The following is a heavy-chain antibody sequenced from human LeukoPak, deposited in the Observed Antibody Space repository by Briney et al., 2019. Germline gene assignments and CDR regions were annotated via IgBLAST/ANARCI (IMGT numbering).Heavy chain of an antibody. CDR3: ARDLSSSSGVGFDY. J-gene: IGHJ4*02. CDR2: ILYDGSDK. D-gene: IGHD6-6*01. V-gene: IGHV3-30-3*01. CDR1: GFTFSSYA. Sequence: GGSLRLSCAASGFTFSSYAMHWVRQAPGKGLEWVALILYDGSDKYYADSVKGRFTISRDNAKNSLYLQMNSLRAEDTAVYYCARDLSSSSGVGFDYWGQGTLVTVSS.